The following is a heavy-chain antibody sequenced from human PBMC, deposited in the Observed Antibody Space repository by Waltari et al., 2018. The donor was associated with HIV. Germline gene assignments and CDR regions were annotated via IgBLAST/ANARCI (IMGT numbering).Heavy chain of an antibody. V-gene: IGHV3-9*01. J-gene: IGHJ4*02. CDR3: AKDMNKRYYDILTGSLAVGFDY. Sequence: GGLVQPGRSLRLSCATSGFTFDDYAIHWVRQAPGKGLEWVSGISWNSGRIDYAASVKGRFTISRDNAKNSLYLQMNSLRAEDTALYYCAKDMNKRYYDILTGSLAVGFDYWGQGTLVTVSS. CDR1: GFTFDDYA. D-gene: IGHD3-9*01. CDR2: ISWNSGRI.